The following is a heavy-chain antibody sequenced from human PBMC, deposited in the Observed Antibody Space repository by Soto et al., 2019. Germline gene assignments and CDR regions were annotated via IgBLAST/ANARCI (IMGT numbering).Heavy chain of an antibody. Sequence: PSETLSLTSTVYGGSFSGYYWSWIRQPPGKGLEWIGEINHSGSTNYNPSLKSRVTISVDTSKNQFSLKLSSVTAADTAVYYCARGNKQWLLRVSGMDVWGQGTTVTVSS. V-gene: IGHV4-34*01. J-gene: IGHJ6*02. CDR1: GGSFSGYY. D-gene: IGHD6-19*01. CDR2: INHSGST. CDR3: ARGNKQWLLRVSGMDV.